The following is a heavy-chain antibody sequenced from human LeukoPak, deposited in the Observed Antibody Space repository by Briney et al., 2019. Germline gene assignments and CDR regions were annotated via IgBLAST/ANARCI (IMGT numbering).Heavy chain of an antibody. Sequence: SETLSLTCPVYGGSFSGYYWSWIRQPPGKGLEWIGEINHSGSTNYNPSLKSRVTISVDTSKNQFSLKLSSVTAADTAVYYCARVYSSSWYPYYYYGMDVWGQGTTVTVSS. CDR2: INHSGST. V-gene: IGHV4-34*01. J-gene: IGHJ6*02. CDR3: ARVYSSSWYPYYYYGMDV. D-gene: IGHD6-13*01. CDR1: GGSFSGYY.